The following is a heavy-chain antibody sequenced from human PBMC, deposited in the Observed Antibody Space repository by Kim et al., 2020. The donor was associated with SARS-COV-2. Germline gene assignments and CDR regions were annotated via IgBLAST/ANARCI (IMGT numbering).Heavy chain of an antibody. CDR3: VKDWGQL. D-gene: IGHD3-16*01. CDR2: NGGST. V-gene: IGHV3-64D*06. J-gene: IGHJ4*02. Sequence: NGGSTESADSMKGRFTIAKDNSKNTLYLQMSSLRAEDTAVYSCVKDWGQLWGQGTLVTVSS.